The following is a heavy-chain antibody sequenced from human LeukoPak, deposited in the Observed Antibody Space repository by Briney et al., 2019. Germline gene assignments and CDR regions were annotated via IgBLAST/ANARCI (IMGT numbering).Heavy chain of an antibody. D-gene: IGHD4-17*01. CDR2: INHSGST. CDR3: ARGRGGGDYGEYKRGYYFDY. V-gene: IGHV4-39*07. J-gene: IGHJ4*02. Sequence: SETLSLTCTVSGGSISSSGYYWGWIRQPPGKGLEWIGEINHSGSTNYNPSLKSRVTISVDTSKNQFSLKLSSVTAADTAVYYCARGRGGGDYGEYKRGYYFDYWGQGTLVTVSS. CDR1: GGSISSSGYY.